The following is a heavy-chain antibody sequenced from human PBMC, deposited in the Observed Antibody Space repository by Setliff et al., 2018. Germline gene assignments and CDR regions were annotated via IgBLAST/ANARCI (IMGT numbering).Heavy chain of an antibody. J-gene: IGHJ4*02. CDR3: ARDRGGATTRDF. CDR1: GFTLGTYW. V-gene: IGHV3-7*03. Sequence: LSLSCAASGFTLGTYWMGWVRQAPGKGLEWVANVNPDGSDEYYVDSVKGRFTISRDNAKNSLYLQMNTLRAEDTAVYYCARDRGGATTRDFWGQGTLVTVSS. D-gene: IGHD1-26*01. CDR2: VNPDGSDE.